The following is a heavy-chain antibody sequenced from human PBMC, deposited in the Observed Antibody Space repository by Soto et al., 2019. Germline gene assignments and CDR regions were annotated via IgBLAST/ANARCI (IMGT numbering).Heavy chain of an antibody. CDR2: INPSGGST. CDR1: GYTFTSYY. V-gene: IGHV1-46*03. Sequence: ASVKVSCKASGYTFTSYYMHWVRQAPGQGLEWMGIINPSGGSTSYAQKFQGRVTMTRDTSTSTVYMELSSLRSEDTAVYYCARVGRYSSSEKQVPVYYYYYMDVWGKGTTVTVSS. D-gene: IGHD6-13*01. J-gene: IGHJ6*03. CDR3: ARVGRYSSSEKQVPVYYYYYMDV.